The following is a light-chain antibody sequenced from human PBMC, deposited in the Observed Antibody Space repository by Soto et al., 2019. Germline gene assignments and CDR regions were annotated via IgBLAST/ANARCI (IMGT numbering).Light chain of an antibody. Sequence: QSALTQPASVSGSPGQSITISCTGASTDVGIYNLVSWYQQHPGKAPILLIYGVDKRPSGVSDRFSGAKSGNTAYLTLSGLQADDEADYFCCSYAGSRPWVFGGGTKLTVL. CDR1: STDVGIYNL. CDR2: GVD. J-gene: IGLJ2*01. CDR3: CSYAGSRPWV. V-gene: IGLV2-23*02.